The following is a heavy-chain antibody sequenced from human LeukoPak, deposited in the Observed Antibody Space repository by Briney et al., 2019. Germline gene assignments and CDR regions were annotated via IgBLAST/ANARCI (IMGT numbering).Heavy chain of an antibody. Sequence: SETLSLTCTVSGGSISSYYWSWIRQPPGKGLEWIGYIYTSGSTNYNPSLKSRVTISVDTSKNQFSLKLSSVTAADTAVYYYARNDYSSAFDIWGQGTMVTVSS. J-gene: IGHJ3*02. V-gene: IGHV4-4*09. CDR2: IYTSGST. CDR1: GGSISSYY. D-gene: IGHD4-11*01. CDR3: ARNDYSSAFDI.